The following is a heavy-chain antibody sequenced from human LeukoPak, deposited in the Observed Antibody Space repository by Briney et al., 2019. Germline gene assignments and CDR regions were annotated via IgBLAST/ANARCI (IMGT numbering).Heavy chain of an antibody. CDR3: ARVTTWLSNGPRQSWFDP. D-gene: IGHD3-22*01. CDR1: GYTFTSYG. V-gene: IGHV1-18*01. Sequence: ASVKVSCKASGYTFTSYGISWVRQAPGQGLEWMGWISAYNGNTNYAQKLQGRVTMTTDTSTSTAYMELRSLRSDDTAVYYCARVTTWLSNGPRQSWFDPWGQGTLVTVSS. CDR2: ISAYNGNT. J-gene: IGHJ5*02.